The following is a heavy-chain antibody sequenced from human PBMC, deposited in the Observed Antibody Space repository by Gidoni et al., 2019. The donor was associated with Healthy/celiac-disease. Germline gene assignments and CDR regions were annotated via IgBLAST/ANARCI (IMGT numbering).Heavy chain of an antibody. CDR2: IYTSGST. D-gene: IGHD5-18*01. Sequence: QVQLQESGPGLVKPSQTLSLTCTVSGGSIRSGSYSWSWIRQPAGKGLEWIGRIYTSGSTNYNPSLRSRVTMSVDTSKNQFSLKLSSVTAADTAVYYCARDAPGNVRGYGYDYFDYWGQGTLVTVSS. CDR3: ARDAPGNVRGYGYDYFDY. V-gene: IGHV4-61*02. J-gene: IGHJ4*02. CDR1: GGSIRSGSYS.